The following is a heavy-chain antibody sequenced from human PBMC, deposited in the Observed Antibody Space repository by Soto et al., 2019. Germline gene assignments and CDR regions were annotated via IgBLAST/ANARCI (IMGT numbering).Heavy chain of an antibody. CDR3: TRDILVVVAATDDY. V-gene: IGHV3-49*03. J-gene: IGHJ4*02. CDR1: GFTFGDYA. Sequence: GGSLRLSCTASGFTFGDYAMSWFRQAPGKGLEWVGFIRSKAYGGTTEYAASVKGRITISRDDSKSIAYLQMNSLKTEDTAVYYCTRDILVVVAATDDYWGQGTLVTVSS. D-gene: IGHD2-15*01. CDR2: IRSKAYGGTT.